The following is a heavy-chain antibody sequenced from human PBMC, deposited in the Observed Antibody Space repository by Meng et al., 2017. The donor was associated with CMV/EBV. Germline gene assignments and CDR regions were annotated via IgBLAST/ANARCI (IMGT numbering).Heavy chain of an antibody. CDR3: ANQYSSSWGGGYFDY. CDR1: GFTFSSYG. CDR2: IRYDGSNK. D-gene: IGHD6-13*01. J-gene: IGHJ4*02. Sequence: GESLKISCAASGFTFSSYGMHWVRQAPGKGLEGVAFIRYDGSNKYYADSVKGRFTISRDNSKNTLYLQMNSLRAEDTAVYYCANQYSSSWGGGYFDYWGQGTLVTVSS. V-gene: IGHV3-30*02.